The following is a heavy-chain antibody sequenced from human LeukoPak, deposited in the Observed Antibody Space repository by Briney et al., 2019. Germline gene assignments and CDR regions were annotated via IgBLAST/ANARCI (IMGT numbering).Heavy chain of an antibody. D-gene: IGHD3-10*01. CDR3: ARGRGYGFDGAGNYTNLFEP. Sequence: ASVKVSCKASGYTFTGYYMHWVRQAPGQGLEWMGWINPNSGGTNYAQTLQGRVTMTTDTSMSTAYMELKSLTSDDTAIYYCARGRGYGFDGAGNYTNLFEPWGQGTLVTVSS. J-gene: IGHJ5*02. CDR1: GYTFTGYY. CDR2: INPNSGGT. V-gene: IGHV1-2*02.